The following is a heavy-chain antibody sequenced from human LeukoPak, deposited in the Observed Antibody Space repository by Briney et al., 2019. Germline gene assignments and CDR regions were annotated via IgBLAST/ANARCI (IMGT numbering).Heavy chain of an antibody. CDR3: ARETATGNPSWSN. D-gene: IGHD3-9*01. J-gene: IGHJ4*02. CDR2: ISGSSTNI. Sequence: GGSLRLSCAASGFTFSSYALNWVRQAPGKGLEWVSYISGSSTNIYYADSVRGRFTISRDNAKNSLYLQMNSLRDEDTAVYYCARETATGNPSWSNWGRGTLVTVSS. CDR1: GFTFSSYA. V-gene: IGHV3-48*02.